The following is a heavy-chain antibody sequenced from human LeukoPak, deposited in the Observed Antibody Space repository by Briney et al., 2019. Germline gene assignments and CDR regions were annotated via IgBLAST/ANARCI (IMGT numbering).Heavy chain of an antibody. CDR2: ISGSGGST. CDR3: ARAGSGSYRHDY. V-gene: IGHV3-23*01. J-gene: IGHJ4*02. CDR1: GFTFSSYA. D-gene: IGHD3-10*01. Sequence: PGGSLRLSCAASGFTFSSYAMSWVRQAPGKGLEWVSAISGSGGSTYYADSVKGRFTISRDNSKNTLYLQMNSLRDEDTAVYYCARAGSGSYRHDYWGQGTLVTVSS.